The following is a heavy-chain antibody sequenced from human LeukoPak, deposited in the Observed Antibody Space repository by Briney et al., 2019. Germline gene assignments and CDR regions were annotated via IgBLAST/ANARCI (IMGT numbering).Heavy chain of an antibody. D-gene: IGHD3-10*01. CDR3: ARDPSRDYYGSGSYYNEDDY. CDR1: GYTFTSYG. CDR2: IIPILGIA. J-gene: IGHJ4*02. Sequence: ASVKVSCKASGYTFTSYGISWVRQAPGQGLEWMGRIIPILGIANYAQKFQGRVTITADKSTSTAYMELSSLRSEDTAVYYCARDPSRDYYGSGSYYNEDDYWGQGTLVTVSS. V-gene: IGHV1-69*04.